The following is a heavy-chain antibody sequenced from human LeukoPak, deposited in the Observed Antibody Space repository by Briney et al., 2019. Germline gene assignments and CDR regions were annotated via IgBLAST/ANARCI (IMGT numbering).Heavy chain of an antibody. J-gene: IGHJ4*02. CDR3: ARGPPCREYCSLEFYFDY. CDR2: IKQDGREK. CDR1: GFTLSSYW. V-gene: IGHV3-7*05. D-gene: IGHD2/OR15-2a*01. Sequence: GALTLSCAASGFTLSSYWMSWVRQPPGKGLEWVANIKQDGREKYYVDSVKGRFTNSRATAKSSLYLQINTLSAEAPAVYYCARGPPCREYCSLEFYFDYWGRGTLVTVSS.